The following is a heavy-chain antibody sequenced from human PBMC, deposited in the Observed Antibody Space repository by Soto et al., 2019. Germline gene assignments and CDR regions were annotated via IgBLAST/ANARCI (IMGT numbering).Heavy chain of an antibody. J-gene: IGHJ6*02. V-gene: IGHV1-18*01. CDR1: GYTFTRSG. CDR2: ISTYNGDT. D-gene: IGHD5-12*01. Sequence: QVQLVQSGAEVKKPGASVKVSCKASGYTFTRSGISWVRQAPGQGLEWMGWISTYNGDTNYAQTVQGRVTMTTDTSTGTVHMEVRSLRSDDTAVYYCAREGVAPYYYYGMDVWGQGTPVTVSS. CDR3: AREGVAPYYYYGMDV.